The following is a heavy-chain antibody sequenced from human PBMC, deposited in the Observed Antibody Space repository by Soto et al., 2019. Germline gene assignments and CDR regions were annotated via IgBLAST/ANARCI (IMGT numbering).Heavy chain of an antibody. CDR3: AREGSYGWYDC. CDR2: ISGYNGNA. J-gene: IGHJ5*01. Sequence: QVQLVQSGAEVRKPGASVKVSCKASGYTFSSHGIIWVRQAPGQGLEWMGWISGYNGNAKYAQRFQGRVTMTTDTSTSTVYMDLRSLGPDDSAVYYCAREGSYGWYDCWGQGTLVTVSS. CDR1: GYTFSSHG. V-gene: IGHV1-18*01. D-gene: IGHD2-15*01.